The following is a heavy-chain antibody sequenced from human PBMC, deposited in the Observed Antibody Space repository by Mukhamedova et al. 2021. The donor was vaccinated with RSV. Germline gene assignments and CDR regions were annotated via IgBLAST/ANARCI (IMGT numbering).Heavy chain of an antibody. D-gene: IGHD3-16*01. V-gene: IGHV3-15*01. CDR2: IKHKDDRGTT. Sequence: GLEWVGRIKHKDDRGTTDYAAAVKGRFTISRDDPKSTLYLQMNSLKTEDTAVYYCTTGAVGYDHDGYWGQGTLVTVSS. CDR3: TTGAVGYDHDGY. J-gene: IGHJ4*02.